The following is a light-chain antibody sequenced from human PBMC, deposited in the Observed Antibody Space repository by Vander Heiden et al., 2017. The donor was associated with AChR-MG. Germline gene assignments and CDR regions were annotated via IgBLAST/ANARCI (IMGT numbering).Light chain of an antibody. CDR1: ETVSSN. V-gene: IGKV3-15*01. CDR2: GAS. Sequence: EIVMTQSPATLSVSPGERATLSCRASETVSSNLAWYQQKPGQAPRLVIYGASTRATNIPARFSGSGSGTEFTLTISSLQSEDFAVYYCQQYNNWQLTFGGGTEVEIK. J-gene: IGKJ4*01. CDR3: QQYNNWQLT.